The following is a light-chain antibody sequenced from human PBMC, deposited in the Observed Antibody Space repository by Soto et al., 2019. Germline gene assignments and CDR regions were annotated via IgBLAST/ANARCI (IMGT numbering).Light chain of an antibody. CDR1: SSNIGAGYD. Sequence: QSVLTQPPSVSGAPVPRVTISCTGSSSNIGAGYDVHWYQQRPGTAPKLLIFGNTNRPSGVPDRFSGSKSGTSASLAITGLQAEDEGDYYCQSYDSTLSARYVFGTGTKVTVL. CDR3: QSYDSTLSARYV. J-gene: IGLJ1*01. V-gene: IGLV1-40*01. CDR2: GNT.